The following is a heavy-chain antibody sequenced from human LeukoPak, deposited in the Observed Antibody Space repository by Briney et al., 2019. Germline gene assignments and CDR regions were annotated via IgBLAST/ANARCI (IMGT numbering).Heavy chain of an antibody. D-gene: IGHD2-21*01. V-gene: IGHV3-23*01. CDR3: AKEVSPYYSFMYV. Sequence: PGGSLRLSCSASEFTFSSYVMSWVRQAPGKGLAWVSAISGGGGTTYYADSVKGRFTISRDNSKNTLYLQMNSLSGDDTAVYYCAKEVSPYYSFMYVWAQGTRVSVSS. CDR1: EFTFSSYV. CDR2: ISGGGGTT. J-gene: IGHJ6*02.